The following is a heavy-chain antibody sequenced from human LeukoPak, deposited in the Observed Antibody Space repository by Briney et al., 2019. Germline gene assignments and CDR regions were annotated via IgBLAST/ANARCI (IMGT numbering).Heavy chain of an antibody. V-gene: IGHV5-51*01. CDR3: ARPGYGGNPYYFDY. CDR1: GYTFTSYW. Sequence: GESLKISCKGSGYTFTSYWSGWVRQMPGKGLEWMGIIYPSYSDTRYSPSFQGQVPISAGKSISTAYLQWSSLKASDTAMYYCARPGYGGNPYYFDYWGQGTLVTVSS. J-gene: IGHJ4*02. D-gene: IGHD4-23*01. CDR2: IYPSYSDT.